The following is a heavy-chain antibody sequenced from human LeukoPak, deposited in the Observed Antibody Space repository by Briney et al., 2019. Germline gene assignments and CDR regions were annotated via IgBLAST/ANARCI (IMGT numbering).Heavy chain of an antibody. D-gene: IGHD5-18*01. V-gene: IGHV4-39*07. Sequence: SEALSLTCTVSGGSISSSSYYWGWIRQPPGKGLEWIGSIYYSGTTHYNPSLESRVTISVDTSKNQFSLKLAPVTAADTAVYXXXKGAGGFSYYNWFDPWGQGTLVTVSS. CDR1: GGSISSSSYY. CDR3: XKGAGGFSYYNWFDP. J-gene: IGHJ5*02. CDR2: IYYSGTT.